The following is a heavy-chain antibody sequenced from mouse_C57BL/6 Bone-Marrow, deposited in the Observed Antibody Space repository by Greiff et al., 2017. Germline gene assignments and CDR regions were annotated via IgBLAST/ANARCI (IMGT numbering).Heavy chain of an antibody. Sequence: DVMLVESGGDLVKPGGSLKLSCAASGFTFSSYGMSWVRQTPDKRLEWVATLSSGGSYTYYPDSVKGRFTISRDNAKNTLYLQMSSLKSEDTAMYYCARHGVYWYFDYWGQGTTLTVSS. D-gene: IGHD2-1*01. CDR1: GFTFSSYG. CDR3: ARHGVYWYFDY. J-gene: IGHJ2*01. V-gene: IGHV5-6*02. CDR2: LSSGGSYT.